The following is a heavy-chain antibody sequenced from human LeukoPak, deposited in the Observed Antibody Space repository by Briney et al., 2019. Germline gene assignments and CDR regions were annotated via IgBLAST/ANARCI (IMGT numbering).Heavy chain of an antibody. V-gene: IGHV3-21*04. CDR1: GFTFSSYS. CDR2: ISSSSSYI. CDR3: ARERRGRSGSSLNWFDP. Sequence: GGSLRLSCAASGFTFSSYSMNWVRQAPGKGLEWVSSISSSSSYIYYADSVKGRFTISRDNAKNSLYLQMNSLRAEDTALYYCARERRGRSGSSLNWFDPWGQGTLVTVSP. D-gene: IGHD6-13*01. J-gene: IGHJ5*02.